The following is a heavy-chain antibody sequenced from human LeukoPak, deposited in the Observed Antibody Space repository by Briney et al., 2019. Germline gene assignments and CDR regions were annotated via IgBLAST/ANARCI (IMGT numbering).Heavy chain of an antibody. V-gene: IGHV3-23*01. D-gene: IGHD3-10*01. CDR3: AKDLEHGSGRPTSYYYYGMDV. J-gene: IGHJ6*02. CDR1: GFTFSSYA. Sequence: GGSLRLSCAASGFTFSSYAMSWVRQAPGKGLEWVSAISGSGGSTYYADSVKGRFTISRDNSKNTLYLQMNSLRAEDTAVYYCAKDLEHGSGRPTSYYYYGMDVWGQGTTVTVSS. CDR2: ISGSGGST.